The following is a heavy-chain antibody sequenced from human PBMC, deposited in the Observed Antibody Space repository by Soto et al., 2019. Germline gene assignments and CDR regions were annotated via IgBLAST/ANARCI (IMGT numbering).Heavy chain of an antibody. J-gene: IGHJ4*02. D-gene: IGHD3-3*01. CDR1: GFTFSDHY. V-gene: IGHV3-72*01. Sequence: PGGSLRLSCAASGFTFSDHYMDWVLQAPGKGLEWVGRTRNKANSYTTEYAASVKGRFTISRDDSKNSLYLQMNSLKTEDTAVYYCARLAGTYYDFEYYFDYWGQGTLVTVSS. CDR2: TRNKANSYTT. CDR3: ARLAGTYYDFEYYFDY.